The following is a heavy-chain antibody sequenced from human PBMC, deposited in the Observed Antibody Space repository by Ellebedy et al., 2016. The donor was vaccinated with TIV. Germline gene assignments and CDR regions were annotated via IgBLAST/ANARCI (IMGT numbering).Heavy chain of an antibody. CDR3: ARSPRTQYYDILTGGQSHGMDV. J-gene: IGHJ6*02. CDR1: GYSFTSYW. Sequence: GESLKISCKGSGYSFTSYWISWVRQMPGKGLEWMGIIYPGDSDTRYSPSFQGQVTISAAKSISTADLQWSSLKASDTAMYYCARSPRTQYYDILTGGQSHGMDVWGQGTTVTVSS. V-gene: IGHV5-51*01. CDR2: IYPGDSDT. D-gene: IGHD3-9*01.